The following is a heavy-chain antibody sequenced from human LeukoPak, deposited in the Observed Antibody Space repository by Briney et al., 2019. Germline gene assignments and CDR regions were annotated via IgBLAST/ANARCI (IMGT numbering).Heavy chain of an antibody. CDR1: GGSISSYY. D-gene: IGHD2-2*01. V-gene: IGHV4-59*12. CDR3: ARPQLYYYYMDV. Sequence: SETLSLTCTVSGGSISSYYWSWIRQPPGKGLEWIGYIYYSGSTNYNPSLKSRVTISVDASKNQFSLKLSSVTAADTAVYYCARPQLYYYYMDVWGKGTTVTISS. CDR2: IYYSGST. J-gene: IGHJ6*03.